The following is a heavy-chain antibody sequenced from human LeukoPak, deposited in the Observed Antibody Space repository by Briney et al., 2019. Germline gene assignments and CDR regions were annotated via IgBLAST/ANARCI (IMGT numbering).Heavy chain of an antibody. CDR3: VKGSNTYSITSYWYFDL. Sequence: GGSLRLSCAASGFTFSSYGMSWVRQAPGKGLDWVSVISATGGSTYYADSVKGRFTISRDNSKNTLWLQMNSLRAEDTAVYYCVKGSNTYSITSYWYFDLWGRGTLVSVSS. V-gene: IGHV3-23*01. CDR2: ISATGGST. J-gene: IGHJ2*01. D-gene: IGHD6-13*01. CDR1: GFTFSSYG.